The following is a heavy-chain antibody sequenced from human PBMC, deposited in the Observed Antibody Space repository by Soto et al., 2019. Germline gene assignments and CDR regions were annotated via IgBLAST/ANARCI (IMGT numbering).Heavy chain of an antibody. Sequence: GESLKISCKGSGYSFGSYWISWVRQMPGKGLEWMGRIDPSDSYTNYSPSFQGHVTISADKSISTAYLQWSSLKASDTAMYYCARHIVVITFPVAFDIWGQGTTVTVSS. CDR1: GYSFGSYW. D-gene: IGHD3-22*01. V-gene: IGHV5-10-1*01. CDR2: IDPSDSYT. CDR3: ARHIVVITFPVAFDI. J-gene: IGHJ3*02.